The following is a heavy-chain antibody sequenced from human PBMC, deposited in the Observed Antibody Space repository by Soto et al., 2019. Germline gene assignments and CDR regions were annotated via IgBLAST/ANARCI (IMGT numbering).Heavy chain of an antibody. Sequence: GGSLRRSCAPSGFPFSSYAMSWVRQAPGKGLEWVSAISGSGGSTYYADSVKGRFTISRDNSKNTLYLQMNSLRAEDTAVYYCARAVAGTYWGQGTLVTVSS. CDR1: GFPFSSYA. J-gene: IGHJ4*02. V-gene: IGHV3-23*01. CDR3: ARAVAGTY. D-gene: IGHD6-19*01. CDR2: ISGSGGST.